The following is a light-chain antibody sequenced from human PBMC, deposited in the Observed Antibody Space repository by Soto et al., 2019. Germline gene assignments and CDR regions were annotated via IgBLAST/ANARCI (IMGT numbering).Light chain of an antibody. CDR1: SSNIGAGYD. V-gene: IGLV1-40*01. CDR2: GNS. J-gene: IGLJ2*01. CDR3: QSYDRSLGDSPV. Sequence: QSVLTQPPSVSAAPGQRVTISCTGSSSNIGAGYDVHWYQHQPGTAPKLLISGNSNRPSGVPDRFSGSKSGSSASLAITGLQAEDEADYYCQSYDRSLGDSPVFGGGPQLTVL.